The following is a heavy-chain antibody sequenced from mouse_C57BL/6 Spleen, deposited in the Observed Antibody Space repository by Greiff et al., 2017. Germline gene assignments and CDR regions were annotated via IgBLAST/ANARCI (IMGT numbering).Heavy chain of an antibody. CDR3: ARFDYGYDGY. V-gene: IGHV1-69*01. CDR2: IDPSDSYT. D-gene: IGHD2-2*01. CDR1: GYTFTSYW. J-gene: IGHJ2*01. Sequence: QVQLQQPGAELVMPGASVKLSCKASGYTFTSYWMHWVKQRPGQGLEWIGEIDPSDSYTNYNQKFKGKSTLTVDKSSSTAYMQLSSLTSEDSAVYYCARFDYGYDGYWGQGTTLTVSS.